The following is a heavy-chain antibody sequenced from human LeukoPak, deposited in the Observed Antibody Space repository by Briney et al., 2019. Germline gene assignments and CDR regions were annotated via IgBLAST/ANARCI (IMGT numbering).Heavy chain of an antibody. CDR1: GFTFSRYY. CDR2: INGDGGVT. Sequence: PGGSLRLSCAASGFTFSRYYIYWVRHAPGNGLVWVSRINGDGGVTTYADSVKGRFTISRDNAKNTLYLQMNSLRAEDTAVYYCARVGVSWGGFDIWGQGTMVTVSS. V-gene: IGHV3-74*01. J-gene: IGHJ3*02. CDR3: ARVGVSWGGFDI. D-gene: IGHD7-27*01.